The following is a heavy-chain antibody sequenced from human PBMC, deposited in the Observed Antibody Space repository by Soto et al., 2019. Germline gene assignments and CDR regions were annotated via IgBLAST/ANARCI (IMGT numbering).Heavy chain of an antibody. CDR3: AKDTMTYRGYCSGGSCYEAY. V-gene: IGHV3-23*01. D-gene: IGHD2-15*01. CDR1: GFTFSSYA. CDR2: ISGSGGST. J-gene: IGHJ4*02. Sequence: PGGSLRLSCAASGFTFSSYAMSWVRQAPGKGLEWVSAISGSGGSTYYADSVKGRFTISRDNSKNTLYLQMNSLRAEDTAVYYCAKDTMTYRGYCSGGSCYEAYWGQGTLVTVSS.